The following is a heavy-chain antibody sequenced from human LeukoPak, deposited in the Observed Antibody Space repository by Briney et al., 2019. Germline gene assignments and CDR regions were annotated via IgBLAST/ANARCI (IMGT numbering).Heavy chain of an antibody. V-gene: IGHV4-61*02. D-gene: IGHD4-17*01. CDR3: ARGDGDYGWFDP. CDR1: GNSISSGDNY. J-gene: IGHJ5*02. Sequence: SETLSLTCTVSGNSISSGDNYWSWIRQPAGTGLEWIGRIYTSGSTNYNPSLKSRVTISVDTSKNHFSLKLSSVTAADTAVYYCARGDGDYGWFDPWGQGTLVTVSS. CDR2: IYTSGST.